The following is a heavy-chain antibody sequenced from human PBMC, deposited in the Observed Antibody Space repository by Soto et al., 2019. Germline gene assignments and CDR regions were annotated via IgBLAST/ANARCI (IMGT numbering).Heavy chain of an antibody. CDR2: ISSDSRTI. Sequence: GGSLRLSCVASGFSLSDYAVNWVRQAPGKGLEWVSFISSDSRTIYYADSVEGRFTVSRDNARNSVSLQMDSLRDEDAAVYYCARIKLVEWFFKKIAVYDMDVWGQGTPVTVSS. D-gene: IGHD3-3*01. V-gene: IGHV3-48*02. CDR1: GFSLSDYA. J-gene: IGHJ6*02. CDR3: ARIKLVEWFFKKIAVYDMDV.